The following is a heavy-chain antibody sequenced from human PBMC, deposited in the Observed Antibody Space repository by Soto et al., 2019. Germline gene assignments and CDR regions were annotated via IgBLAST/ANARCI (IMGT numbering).Heavy chain of an antibody. V-gene: IGHV1-2*02. CDR1: GYTFTGYY. J-gene: IGHJ6*02. CDR2: INPNSGGT. Sequence: GASVKVSCKASGYTFTGYYMHWVRQAPGQGLEWMGWINPNSGGTNYAQKFQGRVTMTRDTSISTAYMELSRLRSDDTAVYYCARPNVLLWFGESGFYGMDVWGQGTTVTVSS. CDR3: ARPNVLLWFGESGFYGMDV. D-gene: IGHD3-10*01.